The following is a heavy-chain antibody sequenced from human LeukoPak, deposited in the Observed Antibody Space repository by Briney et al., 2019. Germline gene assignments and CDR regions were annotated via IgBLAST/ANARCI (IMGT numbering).Heavy chain of an antibody. V-gene: IGHV3-30*02. CDR3: AKGSGSSLDIDY. CDR2: IRNDGSKK. D-gene: IGHD5-18*01. Sequence: GGSLRLSCEASGFTFSSLGMHWVRQAPGKGLEWVAFIRNDGSKKYYADSVKGRFTISRENSKNTLYLQMNSLRAEDTAVYYCAKGSGSSLDIDYWGQGTLVTVSS. J-gene: IGHJ4*02. CDR1: GFTFSSLG.